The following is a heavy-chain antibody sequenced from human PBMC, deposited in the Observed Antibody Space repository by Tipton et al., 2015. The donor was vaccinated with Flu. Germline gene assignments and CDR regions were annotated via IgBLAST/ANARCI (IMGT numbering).Heavy chain of an antibody. J-gene: IGHJ6*02. Sequence: TLSLTCTVSGYSISSGYYWGWIRQPPGKGLERIGSIYHSGSTYYNPSLKSRVTISVDTSKNQFSLKLSSVTAADTAVYYCARLPYAGSYLGCMDVWGQGTTVTVSS. CDR3: ARLPYAGSYLGCMDV. CDR2: IYHSGST. D-gene: IGHD3-10*01. V-gene: IGHV4-38-2*02. CDR1: GYSISSGYY.